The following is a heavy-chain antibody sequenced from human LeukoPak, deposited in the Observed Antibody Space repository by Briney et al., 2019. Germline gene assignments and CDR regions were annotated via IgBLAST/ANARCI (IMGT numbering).Heavy chain of an antibody. D-gene: IGHD1-26*01. CDR2: IYYSGST. V-gene: IGHV4-59*01. CDR1: GGSISSYY. Sequence: SETLSLTCTVSGGSISSYYWSWIRQPPGKGLEWIGYIYYSGSTNYNPSLKSRVTISVDTSKNQFSLMLTSVTAADTAMYYCARGSTDVYWYLDVWGRGTLVTVSS. J-gene: IGHJ2*01. CDR3: ARGSTDVYWYLDV.